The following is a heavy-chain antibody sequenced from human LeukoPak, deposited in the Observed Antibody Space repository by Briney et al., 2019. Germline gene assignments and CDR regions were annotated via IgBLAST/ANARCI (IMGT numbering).Heavy chain of an antibody. CDR2: INHSGST. CDR3: ARARVLGYCSGGSCYSHYYCYYMDV. V-gene: IGHV4-34*01. D-gene: IGHD2-15*01. Sequence: SETLSLTCAVYGGSFSGYYWSWIRQPPGKGLEWIGEINHSGSTNYNPSLKSRVTISVDTSKNQFSLKLSSVTAADTAVYYCARARVLGYCSGGSCYSHYYCYYMDVWGKGTTVTVSS. CDR1: GGSFSGYY. J-gene: IGHJ6*03.